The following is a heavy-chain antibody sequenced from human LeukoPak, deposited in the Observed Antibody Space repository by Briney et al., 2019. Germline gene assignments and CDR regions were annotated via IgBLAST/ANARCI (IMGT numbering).Heavy chain of an antibody. CDR1: GFTFSSYA. D-gene: IGHD4-23*01. V-gene: IGHV3-30*04. J-gene: IGHJ4*02. CDR2: ISYDGSNK. CDR3: ARDDYGGNVVYGLPAY. Sequence: GGSLRLSCAASGFTFSSYAMHWVRQAPGKGLEWVAVISYDGSNKYYADSVKGRFTISRDNSKNTLYLQMNSLRAEDTAVYYCARDDYGGNVVYGLPAYWGQGTLATVSS.